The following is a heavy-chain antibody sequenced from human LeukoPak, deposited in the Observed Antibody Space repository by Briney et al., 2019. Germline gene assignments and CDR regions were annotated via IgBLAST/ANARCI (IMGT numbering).Heavy chain of an antibody. V-gene: IGHV3-7*03. J-gene: IGHJ4*02. D-gene: IGHD2-15*01. CDR1: GFTFSSYC. CDR2: INQDGSEK. Sequence: GGSLRLSCAASGFTFSSYCMTWVRQAPGKGLEWVANINQDGSEKYYVDSVKGRFAISRDNAKNSLYLQMNSLRAEDTADYYCARDLGYCSGGSCYFVFDYWGQGTLVTVSS. CDR3: ARDLGYCSGGSCYFVFDY.